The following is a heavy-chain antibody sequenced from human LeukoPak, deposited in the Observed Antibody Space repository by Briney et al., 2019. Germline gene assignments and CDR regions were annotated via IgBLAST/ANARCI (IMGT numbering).Heavy chain of an antibody. V-gene: IGHV3-30-3*01. Sequence: PGRSLRLSCAASGFTFSSYAMHWVRQAPGKGLEWVAVISYDGSNKYYADSVKGQFTISRDNSKNTLYLQMNSLRAEDTAVYYCARDKPPDYWGQGTLVTVSS. CDR1: GFTFSSYA. J-gene: IGHJ4*02. CDR2: ISYDGSNK. CDR3: ARDKPPDY.